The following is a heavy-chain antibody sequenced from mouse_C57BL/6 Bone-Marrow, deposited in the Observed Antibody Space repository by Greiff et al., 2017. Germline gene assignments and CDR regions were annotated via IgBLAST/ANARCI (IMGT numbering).Heavy chain of an antibody. D-gene: IGHD1-1*01. CDR2: ISGGGGNT. CDR3: ARRRSTGGYAMDY. V-gene: IGHV5-9*01. Sequence: EVKLMESGGGLVKPGGSLKLSCAASGFTFSSYTMSWVRQTPEQRLEWVATISGGGGNTYYPDSVKGRFTISRDNAKNTLYLQMSSLRSEDTALYYCARRRSTGGYAMDYWGQGTSVTVSS. CDR1: GFTFSSYT. J-gene: IGHJ4*01.